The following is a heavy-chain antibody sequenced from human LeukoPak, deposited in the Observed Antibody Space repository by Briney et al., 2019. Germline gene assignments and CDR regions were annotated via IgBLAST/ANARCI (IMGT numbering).Heavy chain of an antibody. D-gene: IGHD6-13*01. V-gene: IGHV4-34*01. CDR1: GGSFSGYC. J-gene: IGHJ4*02. CDR2: INPSGRI. Sequence: SETLSLTCAVYGGSFSGYCWSWIRQPPGKGLEWIGEINPSGRINYNPSLKSRVTISVDTSKNQFYLKLSSVTAAETAVYYCARGRNIAAADTNHFDYWGQGNLVTVSS. CDR3: ARGRNIAAADTNHFDY.